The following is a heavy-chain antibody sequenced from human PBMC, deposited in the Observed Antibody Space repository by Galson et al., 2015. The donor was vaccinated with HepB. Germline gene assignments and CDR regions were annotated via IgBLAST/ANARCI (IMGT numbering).Heavy chain of an antibody. V-gene: IGHV3-21*01. D-gene: IGHD2-2*01. Sequence: SLRLSCAASGFTFSSYSMNWVRQAPGKGLEWVSSISSSSSYIYYADSVKGRFTISRDNAKNSLYLQMNSLRAEDTAVYYCARDWCCSSTPTGQYYYGMDVWGQGTTVTVSS. CDR1: GFTFSSYS. CDR2: ISSSSSYI. CDR3: ARDWCCSSTPTGQYYYGMDV. J-gene: IGHJ6*02.